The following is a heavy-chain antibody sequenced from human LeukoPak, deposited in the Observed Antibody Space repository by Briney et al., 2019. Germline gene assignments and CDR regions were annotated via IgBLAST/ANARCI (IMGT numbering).Heavy chain of an antibody. J-gene: IGHJ3*02. V-gene: IGHV4-39*07. CDR2: IYYSGST. CDR3: AREIRNAFDI. CDR1: GGSISSSSYY. Sequence: SETLSLTCTVSGGSISSSSYYWGWIRQPPGKGLEWIGSIYYSGSTYYNPSLKSRVTISVDTSKNQFSLKLSSVTAADTAVYYCAREIRNAFDIWGQGTMVTVSS.